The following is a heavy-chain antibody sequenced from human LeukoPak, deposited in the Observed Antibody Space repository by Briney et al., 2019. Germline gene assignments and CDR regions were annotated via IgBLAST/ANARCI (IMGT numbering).Heavy chain of an antibody. Sequence: SETLSLTCTVSGGSISSYYWSWIRQPPGKGLEWSGYIYYSGSPNYNPSLKSRVTISVDTSKNQFSLKLSSVTAADTAVYYCARVPRGGYSYSNWFDPWGQGTLVTVSS. D-gene: IGHD5-18*01. CDR2: IYYSGSP. CDR3: ARVPRGGYSYSNWFDP. J-gene: IGHJ5*02. V-gene: IGHV4-59*01. CDR1: GGSISSYY.